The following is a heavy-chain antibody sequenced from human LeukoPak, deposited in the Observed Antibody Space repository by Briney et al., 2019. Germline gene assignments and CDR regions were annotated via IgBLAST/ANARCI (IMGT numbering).Heavy chain of an antibody. CDR3: AKHSRSLRLGEAGLIDF. Sequence: GGSLRLSCAASGMTFRSHWMTWVRQTTGKGLEWLATIKSDGSEIYYLDSVKGRFTIPRDNAKNSLYLQTNSLRAEDTALYYCAKHSRSLRLGEAGLIDFWGQGTLVTVSS. CDR2: IKSDGSEI. D-gene: IGHD3-16*01. V-gene: IGHV3-7*03. CDR1: GMTFRSHW. J-gene: IGHJ4*02.